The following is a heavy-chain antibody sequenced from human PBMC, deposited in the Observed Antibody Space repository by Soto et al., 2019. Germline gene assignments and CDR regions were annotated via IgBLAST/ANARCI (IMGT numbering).Heavy chain of an antibody. J-gene: IGHJ3*02. V-gene: IGHV1-18*01. CDR3: ARDPGYSTTWHQAFDI. Sequence: QVQLVQSGAEVKKPGASVKVSCKASGYTFTSYGISWVRQAPGQGPEWMGRISTYNGNTNYVQKLQGRGTMTTDKSTNTAYMELRRLRYDDTAVYYCARDPGYSTTWHQAFDIWGQETMVTVSS. D-gene: IGHD6-13*01. CDR1: GYTFTSYG. CDR2: ISTYNGNT.